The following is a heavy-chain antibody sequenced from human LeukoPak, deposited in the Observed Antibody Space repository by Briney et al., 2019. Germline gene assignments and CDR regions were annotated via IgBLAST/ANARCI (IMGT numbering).Heavy chain of an antibody. CDR1: GFTFSSYA. J-gene: IGHJ4*02. CDR2: ISGSGGST. Sequence: GGSLRLSCAASGFTFSSYAMSWVRQAPGKGLEWVSAISGSGGSTYYAGSVKGRFTISRDNSKDTLYLQMNSLRAEDTAVYYCAKGTRSSSWVFDYWGQGTLVTVSS. D-gene: IGHD6-13*01. V-gene: IGHV3-23*01. CDR3: AKGTRSSSWVFDY.